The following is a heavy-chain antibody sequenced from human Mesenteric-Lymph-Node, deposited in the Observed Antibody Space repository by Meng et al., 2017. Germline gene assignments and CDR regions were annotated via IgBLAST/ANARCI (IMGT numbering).Heavy chain of an antibody. V-gene: IGHV3-49*03. D-gene: IGHD5-12*01. CDR1: GFTFGDYA. CDR3: TRELIMAGMVATFDY. J-gene: IGHJ4*02. CDR2: IRSKAYGGTT. Sequence: GESLKISCTASGFTFGDYAMSWFRQAPGKGLEWVGFIRSKAYGGTTEYAASVKGRFTIARDDSKSIAYLQMNSLKTEDTAVYYCTRELIMAGMVATFDYWGQGTLVTGSS.